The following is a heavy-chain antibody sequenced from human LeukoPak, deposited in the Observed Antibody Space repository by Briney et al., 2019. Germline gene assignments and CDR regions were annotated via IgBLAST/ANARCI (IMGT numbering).Heavy chain of an antibody. CDR3: ARDGPWGNGYFDY. D-gene: IGHD7-27*01. CDR2: ISYDGSNK. J-gene: IGHJ4*02. V-gene: IGHV3-30*04. Sequence: GGSLRLSCAASGFTFSSYAMHWVRQAPGKGLEWVAVISYDGSNKYYADSVKGRFTISRDNSKNTLYLQMNSLRAEDTAVYYCARDGPWGNGYFDYWGQGTLVTVSS. CDR1: GFTFSSYA.